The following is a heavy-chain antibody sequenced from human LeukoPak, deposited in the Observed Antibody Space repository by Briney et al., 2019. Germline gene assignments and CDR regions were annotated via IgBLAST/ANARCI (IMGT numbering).Heavy chain of an antibody. CDR1: GFIFSLYC. J-gene: IGHJ3*01. Sequence: GGSLRLSCAASGFIFSLYCMHWVRQAPGKGPMWVSRICPDGTGISYADSVKARFTISRDNAKNSLYLQINSLRAEDTAVYYCARSSYSSSSSVWGQGTMVTVSS. CDR2: ICPDGTGI. D-gene: IGHD6-6*01. V-gene: IGHV3-74*01. CDR3: ARSSYSSSSSV.